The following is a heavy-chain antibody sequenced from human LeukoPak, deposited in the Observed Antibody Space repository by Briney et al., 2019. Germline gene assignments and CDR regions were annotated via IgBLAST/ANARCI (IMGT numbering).Heavy chain of an antibody. Sequence: SETLSLTCTVSGGSISSYYWSWIRQPPGKGLEWIGYIYYSGSTYYNPSLKSRVTISVDTSKKQFSLKLSSVTAADTAVYYCARLQITMVRGVIPAAFDIWGQGTMVTVSS. CDR3: ARLQITMVRGVIPAAFDI. D-gene: IGHD3-10*01. CDR2: IYYSGST. J-gene: IGHJ3*02. V-gene: IGHV4-59*08. CDR1: GGSISSYY.